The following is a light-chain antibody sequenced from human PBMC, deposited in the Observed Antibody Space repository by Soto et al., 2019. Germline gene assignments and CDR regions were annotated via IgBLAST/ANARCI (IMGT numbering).Light chain of an antibody. V-gene: IGLV1-44*01. CDR1: SSNIGSNP. J-gene: IGLJ3*02. Sequence: VLTQPPSASWTPGQRVTISCSGSSSNIGSNPVNWYQQLPGTAPKLLISNSNQRPSGVPDRFSGSKSGTSASLAISGLQPEDEADCYCAAWDDSLNGWVFGGVTKVTVL. CDR2: NSN. CDR3: AAWDDSLNGWV.